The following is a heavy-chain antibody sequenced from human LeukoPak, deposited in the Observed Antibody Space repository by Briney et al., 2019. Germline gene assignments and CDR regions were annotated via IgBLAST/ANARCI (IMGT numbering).Heavy chain of an antibody. CDR3: ARAYYDILTGYFNWFDP. V-gene: IGHV1-18*04. J-gene: IGHJ5*02. CDR1: GYTFTSYG. Sequence: ASVKVSCKASGYTFTSYGISWVRQAPGQGLEWVGWISAYNGNTNYAQKLQGRVTMTTDTSTSTAYMELRSLRSDDTAVYYCARAYYDILTGYFNWFDPWGQGTLVTVSS. D-gene: IGHD3-9*01. CDR2: ISAYNGNT.